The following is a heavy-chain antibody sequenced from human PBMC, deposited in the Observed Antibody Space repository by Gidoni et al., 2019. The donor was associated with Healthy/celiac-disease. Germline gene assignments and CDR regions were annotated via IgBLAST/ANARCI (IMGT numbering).Heavy chain of an antibody. Sequence: QVQLVQSGAEVKKPGASVKVSCQASGYTFASSGISWVRQAPGQGLEWMGWISAYNGNTNFAQKLQGRVTMTTDTSTSTAYMELRSLRSDDTAVYYCARGGGPYYDILTGYFGNWFDPWGQGTPVTVSS. V-gene: IGHV1-18*01. CDR3: ARGGGPYYDILTGYFGNWFDP. CDR1: GYTFASSG. D-gene: IGHD3-9*01. J-gene: IGHJ5*02. CDR2: ISAYNGNT.